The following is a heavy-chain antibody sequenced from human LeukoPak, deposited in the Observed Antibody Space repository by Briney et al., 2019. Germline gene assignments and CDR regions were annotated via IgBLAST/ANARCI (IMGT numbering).Heavy chain of an antibody. J-gene: IGHJ4*02. CDR3: ARDISGSYYYFDS. V-gene: IGHV3-33*08. CDR1: GFIFTNYF. CDR2: IWYDGSNK. Sequence: GGSLRLSCAASGFIFTNYFMSWVRQAPGKGLEWVAVIWYDGSNKYYGDSVKGRFTISRDNSKNILFLQMNSLRAEDTAVYSCARDISGSYYYFDSWGQGTLVTVSS. D-gene: IGHD1-26*01.